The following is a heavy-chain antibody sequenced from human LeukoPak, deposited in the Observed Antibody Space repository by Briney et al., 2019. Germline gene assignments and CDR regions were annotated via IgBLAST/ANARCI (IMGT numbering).Heavy chain of an antibody. CDR1: GFTFTTYG. V-gene: IGHV3-33*01. D-gene: IGHD1-14*01. CDR2: IWYDGSNK. CDR3: AAGEPYVY. J-gene: IGHJ4*02. Sequence: PGRSLRLSCAASGFTFTTYGMHWVRQAPGKGLEWVAIIWYDGSNKYYADSVKGRFTISRDNSKNTLYLQMNSLRAEDTAVYYCAAGEPYVYWGPGTLATVSS.